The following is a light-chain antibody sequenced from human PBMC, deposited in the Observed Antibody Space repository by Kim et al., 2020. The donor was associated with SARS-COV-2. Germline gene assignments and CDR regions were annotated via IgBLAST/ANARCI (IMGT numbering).Light chain of an antibody. CDR1: QSISTW. CDR2: KAS. J-gene: IGKJ1*01. CDR3: QHYSAYPWT. Sequence: AVVGDRVTITCRASQSISTWVAWYQQKPGKAPNLLIYKASILESGVPSRFRGSASGTDFTLTITSLQPDDFGTYYCQHYSAYPWTFGQGTKVEIK. V-gene: IGKV1-5*03.